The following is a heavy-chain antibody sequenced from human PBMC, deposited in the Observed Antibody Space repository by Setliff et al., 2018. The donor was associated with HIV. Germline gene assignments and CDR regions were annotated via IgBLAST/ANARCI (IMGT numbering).Heavy chain of an antibody. J-gene: IGHJ2*01. V-gene: IGHV4-4*08. CDR3: ARSARFLYASGSRRYFDL. Sequence: PSETLSLTCSVSGGSISSYYWSWIRQPPGKGLEWIGYIYTSESSNYNPSLKSRVTFSVDTSKNQFSLKLSSVTAADTAVYYCARSARFLYASGSRRYFDLWGRGTLVTVSS. CDR2: IYTSESS. D-gene: IGHD3-10*01. CDR1: GGSISSYY.